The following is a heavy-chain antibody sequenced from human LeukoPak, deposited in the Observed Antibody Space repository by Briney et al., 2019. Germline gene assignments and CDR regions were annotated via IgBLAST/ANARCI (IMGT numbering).Heavy chain of an antibody. J-gene: IGHJ6*03. D-gene: IGHD1-1*01. CDR2: INPNSGGT. CDR1: GYTFTGYY. CDR3: ARATGSVDYYYMEV. Sequence: ASVKVSCKASGYTFTGYYMHWVRQAPGQGVEWMGWINPNSGGTRYAQKFQGRVTMTRDTSITTAYMELSRLRSDDTAVYYCARATGSVDYYYMEVWDKGTTVTVSS. V-gene: IGHV1-2*02.